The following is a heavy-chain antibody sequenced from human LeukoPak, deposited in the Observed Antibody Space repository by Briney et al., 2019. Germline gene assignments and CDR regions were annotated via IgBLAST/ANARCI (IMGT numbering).Heavy chain of an antibody. Sequence: SETLSLTCSVSGGSISSYYWSWIRQPPGKGLEWIGYIFYSGSTNYNPSLKSRVTISVDTSKNQFSLKLSSVTAADTAVYYCARVFSYPLRAPFDPWGQGTLVTVSS. CDR2: IFYSGST. V-gene: IGHV4-59*01. CDR3: ARVFSYPLRAPFDP. CDR1: GGSISSYY. D-gene: IGHD3-3*01. J-gene: IGHJ5*02.